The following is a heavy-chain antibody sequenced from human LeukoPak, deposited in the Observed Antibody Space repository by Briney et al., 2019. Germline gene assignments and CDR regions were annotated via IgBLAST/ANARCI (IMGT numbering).Heavy chain of an antibody. CDR1: GYTFTSYG. J-gene: IGHJ6*03. D-gene: IGHD1-26*01. V-gene: IGHV1-18*01. Sequence: GASVKVSCKASGYTFTSYGISWVRQAPGQGLEWMGWISAYNGNTNYAQKLQGRVTMTTDTSTSTAYMELRSLRSDDTAVYYCARDSGEDYYYYYMDVWGKGTTVTISS. CDR3: ARDSGEDYYYYYMDV. CDR2: ISAYNGNT.